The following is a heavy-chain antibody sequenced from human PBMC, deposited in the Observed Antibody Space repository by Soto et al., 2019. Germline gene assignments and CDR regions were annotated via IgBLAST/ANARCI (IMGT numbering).Heavy chain of an antibody. CDR1: GFSFDSHS. CDR2: ISGSGYSK. D-gene: IGHD1-26*01. Sequence: EVQLLESGGGLVQPGGSLKLSCAASGFSFDSHSMSCVRQAPGKGLEWVAGISGSGYSKYHADSVRGRFTICRDNSWNTLNLQMNGLRAEDTDLYYCAKSRGDRWSPYSFDAWGQGTVVTVSS. J-gene: IGHJ4*02. CDR3: AKSRGDRWSPYSFDA. V-gene: IGHV3-23*01.